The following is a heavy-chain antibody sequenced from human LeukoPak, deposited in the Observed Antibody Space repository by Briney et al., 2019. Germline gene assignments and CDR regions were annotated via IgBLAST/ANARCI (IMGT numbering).Heavy chain of an antibody. D-gene: IGHD3-16*01. V-gene: IGHV3-23*01. Sequence: GGSLRLSCAASGFTFSSYAMSWVRQAPGKGLDWVSLISGSGGSTYYADSVKGRFTISRDNSKNTLYLQMNSLRAEDTAVFYCAKDRDDYVWGSYLGAFDIWGQGTMVTVSS. CDR2: ISGSGGST. CDR1: GFTFSSYA. J-gene: IGHJ3*02. CDR3: AKDRDDYVWGSYLGAFDI.